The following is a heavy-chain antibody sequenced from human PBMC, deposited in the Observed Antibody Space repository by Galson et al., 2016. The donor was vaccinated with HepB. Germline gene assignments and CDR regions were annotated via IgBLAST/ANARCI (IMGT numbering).Heavy chain of an antibody. CDR2: ISGSGGAT. J-gene: IGHJ4*02. CDR1: GFTFSNYA. D-gene: IGHD3-10*01. V-gene: IGHV3-23*01. Sequence: SLRLSCAASGFTFSNYAMSWVRQAPGKGLEWVSTISGSGGATYYADSVKGRFTISRDNSKNTLYLQMNTLRAEDTAGDYCAKAGTSFDYWGQGTLVTVAS. CDR3: AKAGTSFDY.